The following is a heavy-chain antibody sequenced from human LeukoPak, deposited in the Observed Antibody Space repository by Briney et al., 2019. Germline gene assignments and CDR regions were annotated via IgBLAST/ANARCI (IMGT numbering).Heavy chain of an antibody. CDR1: GCNFTNAW. CDR3: TTGAMIVS. D-gene: IGHD3-22*01. J-gene: IGHJ5*02. Sequence: GGSLRLSCVASGCNFTNAWMSWVRQAPGKGLEWVGRIKRKTDGGTTDYAAPVKGRFTISRDDSKNTLFLQMNSLKTEDTAVYYCTTGAMIVSWGQGTLVTVSS. CDR2: IKRKTDGGTT. V-gene: IGHV3-15*01.